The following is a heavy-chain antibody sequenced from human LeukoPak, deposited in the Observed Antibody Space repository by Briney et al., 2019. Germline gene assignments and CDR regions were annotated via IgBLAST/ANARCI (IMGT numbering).Heavy chain of an antibody. D-gene: IGHD3-22*01. CDR3: ARFADYYYDSSGYYYFDY. CDR1: GYTFTSYY. Sequence: ASVKVSCKASGYTFTSYYMHWVRQAPGQGLEWMGWISAYNGNTNYAQKLQGRVTMTTDTSTSTAYMELRSLRSDDTAVYYCARFADYYYDSSGYYYFDYWGQGTLVTVSS. CDR2: ISAYNGNT. J-gene: IGHJ4*02. V-gene: IGHV1-18*04.